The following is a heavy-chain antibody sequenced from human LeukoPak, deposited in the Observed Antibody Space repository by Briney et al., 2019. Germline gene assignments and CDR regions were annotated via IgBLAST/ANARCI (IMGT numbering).Heavy chain of an antibody. Sequence: SVKVSCKASGGTFSSYAISWVRQAPGQGLEWMGGIVPIFGTANYAQKFQGRVTITADESTSTAYMELSSLRSEDTAVYYCARKLYDYGDYLRDAFDIWGQGTMVTVSS. V-gene: IGHV1-69*13. CDR2: IVPIFGTA. D-gene: IGHD4-17*01. CDR3: ARKLYDYGDYLRDAFDI. J-gene: IGHJ3*02. CDR1: GGTFSSYA.